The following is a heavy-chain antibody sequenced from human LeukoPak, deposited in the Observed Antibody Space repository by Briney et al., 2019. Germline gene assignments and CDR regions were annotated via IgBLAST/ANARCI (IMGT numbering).Heavy chain of an antibody. J-gene: IGHJ5*02. D-gene: IGHD2-2*01. CDR2: IYTSGST. V-gene: IGHV4-4*07. CDR3: ARYHCSSTSCYAEEWFDP. Sequence: SETLSLTCTVSGGSISSYYWSWIRQPAGKGLEWIGRIYTSGSTNYNPSLKSRVTMSVDTSKNQFSLKLSSVTAADTAVYYCARYHCSSTSCYAEEWFDPWGQGTLVTVSS. CDR1: GGSISSYY.